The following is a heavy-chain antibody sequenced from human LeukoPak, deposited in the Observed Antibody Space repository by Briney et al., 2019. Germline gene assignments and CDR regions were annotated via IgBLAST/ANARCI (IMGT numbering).Heavy chain of an antibody. J-gene: IGHJ4*02. D-gene: IGHD3-3*01. CDR2: ISGSGDFT. CDR3: AKDPYYDFWSGYYFFDY. CDR1: GFTFRNYA. Sequence: GGSLRLSCAASGFTFRNYAVSWVRQAPGKGLEWVSGISGSGDFTYYADSVKGRFTIFRDNSKNTLYLEMNSLRAEDTAVYYCAKDPYYDFWSGYYFFDYWGQGTLVTVSP. V-gene: IGHV3-23*01.